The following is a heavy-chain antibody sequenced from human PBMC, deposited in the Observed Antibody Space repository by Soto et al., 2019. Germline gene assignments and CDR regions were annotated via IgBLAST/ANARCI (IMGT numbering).Heavy chain of an antibody. V-gene: IGHV1-3*01. CDR1: GYTFTSYA. D-gene: IGHD4-17*01. J-gene: IGHJ6*02. Sequence: GASVKVSCKASGYTFTSYAMHWVRQAPGQRLEWMGWINAGNGNTKYSQKFQGRVTITRDTSASTAYMELSSLRSEDTAVYYCAGGYYGDYTIYYYYYGMDVWGQGTTVTVSS. CDR3: AGGYYGDYTIYYYYYGMDV. CDR2: INAGNGNT.